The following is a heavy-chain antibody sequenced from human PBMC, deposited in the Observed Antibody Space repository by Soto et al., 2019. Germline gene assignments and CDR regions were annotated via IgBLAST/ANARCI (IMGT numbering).Heavy chain of an antibody. V-gene: IGHV4-30-4*02. Sequence: SETLSLTCTVSGGSISSGDYYWSWIRQPPGKGLEWIGYIYYSGSTYYNPSLKSRVTISVDTSKNQFSLKLSSVTAADTAVYYCARDPGLWFGGGFFDYWGQGTLVTVSS. D-gene: IGHD3-10*01. CDR3: ARDPGLWFGGGFFDY. CDR2: IYYSGST. J-gene: IGHJ4*02. CDR1: GGSISSGDYY.